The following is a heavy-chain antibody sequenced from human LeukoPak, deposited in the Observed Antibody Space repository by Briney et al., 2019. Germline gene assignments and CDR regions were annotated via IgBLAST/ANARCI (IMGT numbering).Heavy chain of an antibody. CDR2: SDHSGGT. CDR1: GGSFSGYY. CDR3: ARADEAAVDTPFDY. J-gene: IGHJ4*02. Sequence: PSETLSLTCAVYGGSFSGYYWSWIRQPPGKGLEWIGESDHSGGTNYNPFLKSRVIISVDTSKNQFSLKLSSVTAADTAVYYCARADEAAVDTPFDYWGQGTLVTVSS. V-gene: IGHV4-34*01. D-gene: IGHD6-25*01.